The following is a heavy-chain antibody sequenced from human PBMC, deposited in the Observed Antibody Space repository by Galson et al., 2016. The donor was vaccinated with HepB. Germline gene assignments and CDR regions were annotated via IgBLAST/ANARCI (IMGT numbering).Heavy chain of an antibody. CDR1: GGSIKSRSSY. J-gene: IGHJ3*01. Sequence: ETLSLTFTVSGGSIKSRSSYWGWIRQPPGRGLEWIAEINHSGSSDYNPSLKTRVTISVDTSKNQFSLKLGSVTAADMAVYFCTGIRGHNYGSPRNFAFSVWGQGTLVTVSS. D-gene: IGHD5-18*01. CDR3: TGIRGHNYGSPRNFAFSV. CDR2: INHSGSS. V-gene: IGHV4-39*07.